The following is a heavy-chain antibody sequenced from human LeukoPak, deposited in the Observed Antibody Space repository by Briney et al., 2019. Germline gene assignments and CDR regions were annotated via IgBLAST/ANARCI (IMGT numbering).Heavy chain of an antibody. V-gene: IGHV4-30-2*01. D-gene: IGHD6-13*01. Sequence: SQTLSLTRAVSGGSIRSGGYACGSVRQPPGKGLEWIGFIYHSGSTYYNPSLKSRVTISVDRPKNLFSLKLSSVTAADTAVYYCARGKIAAAGYWDYWGQGTLVTVSS. CDR1: GGSIRSGGYA. CDR2: IYHSGST. J-gene: IGHJ4*02. CDR3: ARGKIAAAGYWDY.